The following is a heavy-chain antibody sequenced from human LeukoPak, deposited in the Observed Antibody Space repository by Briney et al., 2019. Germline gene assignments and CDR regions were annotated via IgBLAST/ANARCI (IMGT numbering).Heavy chain of an antibody. V-gene: IGHV3-23*01. CDR2: LTNTGGTK. D-gene: IGHD3-22*01. CDR1: GFTFDAYA. Sequence: QSGGSLRLSCTASGFTFDAYAMNWVRQAPGKGLEWVSGLTNTGGTKYYADSVKGRFSISRDNSKITVSLQMNSLSADDTAVYYCARSVYLDSSGYYFDFWGQGTLVTVSS. CDR3: ARSVYLDSSGYYFDF. J-gene: IGHJ4*02.